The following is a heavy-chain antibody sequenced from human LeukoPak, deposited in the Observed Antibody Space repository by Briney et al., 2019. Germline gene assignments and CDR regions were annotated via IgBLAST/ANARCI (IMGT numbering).Heavy chain of an antibody. CDR1: GFTFSSYA. V-gene: IGHV3-23*01. J-gene: IGHJ4*02. D-gene: IGHD5-12*01. CDR2: ISGSGGST. Sequence: PGGSLRLSCAASGFTFSSYAMSWVRQAPGKGLEWVSAISGSGGSTYYADSVKGRFTISRDNSKNTLYLQMNSLRAENTGVYYCANYRPGSSGYDSGYWGQGTLVTVSS. CDR3: ANYRPGSSGYDSGY.